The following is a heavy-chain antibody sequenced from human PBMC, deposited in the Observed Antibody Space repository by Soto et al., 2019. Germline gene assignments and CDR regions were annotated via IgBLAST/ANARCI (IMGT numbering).Heavy chain of an antibody. CDR1: GFTFSSYA. CDR2: ISYYGSNK. Sequence: QVQLVESGGGVVQPGRSLRLSCAASGFTFSSYAMHWVRQAPGKGLEWVAVISYYGSNKYYADSVKGRFTISRDNSKNAMYLKMNSLRAEYTAVYYCARDQRYCTNGVCSAYYYYGMDVCGQGTTVTVSS. V-gene: IGHV3-30-3*01. CDR3: ARDQRYCTNGVCSAYYYYGMDV. D-gene: IGHD2-8*01. J-gene: IGHJ6*02.